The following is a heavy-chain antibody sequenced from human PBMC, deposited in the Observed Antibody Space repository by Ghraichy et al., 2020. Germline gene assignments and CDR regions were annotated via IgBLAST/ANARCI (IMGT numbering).Heavy chain of an antibody. V-gene: IGHV4-59*01. Sequence: SETLSLTCNVSDASISSYYWTWIRQPPGKGLEWIGYIYYSGSTNYNPSLKSRVTISIDTSKNQFSLRLNSVSAADTAVYYCARGSGSLGSSYYYGVDVWGQGTSVTVSS. CDR2: IYYSGST. J-gene: IGHJ6*02. CDR3: ARGSGSLGSSYYYGVDV. CDR1: DASISSYY. D-gene: IGHD6-13*01.